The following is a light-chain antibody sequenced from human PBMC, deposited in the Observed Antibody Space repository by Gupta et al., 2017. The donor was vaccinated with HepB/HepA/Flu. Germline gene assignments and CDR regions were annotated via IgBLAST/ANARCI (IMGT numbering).Light chain of an antibody. CDR1: QSVSSSY. J-gene: IGKJ2*01. V-gene: IGKV3-20*01. CDR2: GAS. CDR3: QQYASSPMYT. Sequence: EFVFTQSPGTLPLSRGERAALSCRASQSVSSSYLALYQQKPGQAPRLLIYGASSRATGVPARFSGRGSATDFTLIIIRLEPEDFAVYYCQQYASSPMYTFGQGTKLEIK.